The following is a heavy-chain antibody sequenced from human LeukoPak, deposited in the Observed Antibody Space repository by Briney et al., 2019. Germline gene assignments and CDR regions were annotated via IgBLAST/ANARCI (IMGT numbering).Heavy chain of an antibody. CDR2: IIPIFGTA. CDR1: GGTFSSYA. J-gene: IGHJ6*03. Sequence: SVKVSCKASGGTFSSYAISWVRQAPGQGLEWMGGIIPIFGTANYAQKFQGRVTITTDESTSTAYMELSSLRSGDTAVYYCARGSGIAVAGTEDYYMDVWGKGTTVTVSS. D-gene: IGHD6-19*01. CDR3: ARGSGIAVAGTEDYYMDV. V-gene: IGHV1-69*05.